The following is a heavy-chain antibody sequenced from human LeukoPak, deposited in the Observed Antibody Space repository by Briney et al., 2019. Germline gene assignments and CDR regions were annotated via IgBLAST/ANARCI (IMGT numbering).Heavy chain of an antibody. J-gene: IGHJ4*02. D-gene: IGHD1-26*01. CDR1: GFTFSSYG. CDR2: IKTKTDGGTT. V-gene: IGHV3-15*01. CDR3: ITRPNPVGY. Sequence: GGSLRLPCAASGFTFSSYGMHWVRQAPGKGLEWVGRIKTKTDGGTTDYAAPVKGRFTISRDDSKDTLYLQMNSLTTEDTAVYYCITRPNPVGYWGQGTLVTVSS.